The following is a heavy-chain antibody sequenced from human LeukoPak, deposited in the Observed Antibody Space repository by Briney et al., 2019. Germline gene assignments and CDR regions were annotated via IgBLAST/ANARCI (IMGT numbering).Heavy chain of an antibody. CDR1: GGSVSSGSYY. Sequence: SETLSLTCTVSGGSVSSGSYYWSWIRQPPGKGLEWIGYIYYSGSTNYNPSLKSRVTISVDMSKNQFSLKLNSVTAADTAVYYCARDRAVAYYDSSGYLGMDVWGQGTTVTVSS. CDR3: ARDRAVAYYDSSGYLGMDV. V-gene: IGHV4-61*01. J-gene: IGHJ6*02. D-gene: IGHD3-22*01. CDR2: IYYSGST.